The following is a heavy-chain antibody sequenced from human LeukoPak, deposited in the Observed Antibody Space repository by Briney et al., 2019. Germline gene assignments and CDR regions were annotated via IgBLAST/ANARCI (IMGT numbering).Heavy chain of an antibody. CDR2: IYHSGST. CDR1: GGSISSGGYY. D-gene: IGHD3-10*01. V-gene: IGHV4-30-2*01. CDR3: ARGRSITMVRGVKKGNWFDP. J-gene: IGHJ5*02. Sequence: PSETLSLTCTVSGGSISSGGYYWSWIRQPPGKGLEWIGYIYHSGSTYYNPSLKSRVTISVDTSKNQFSLKLSSVTAADTAVYYCARGRSITMVRGVKKGNWFDPWGQGTLVTVSS.